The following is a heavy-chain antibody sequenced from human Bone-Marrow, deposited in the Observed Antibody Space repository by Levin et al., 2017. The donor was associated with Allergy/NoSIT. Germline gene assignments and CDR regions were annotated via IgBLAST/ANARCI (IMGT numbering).Heavy chain of an antibody. Sequence: PGGSLRLSCAASGFTISDNYMSWVRQAPGKGLEWVSAIYHDGDTHYADSVKDRFTISRDISKNTLSLQMNGLRAEDTAVYYCARDSLGARATIHWGQGTLVTVSS. CDR3: ARDSLGARATIH. D-gene: IGHD1-26*01. CDR2: IYHDGDT. V-gene: IGHV3-66*01. J-gene: IGHJ4*02. CDR1: GFTISDNY.